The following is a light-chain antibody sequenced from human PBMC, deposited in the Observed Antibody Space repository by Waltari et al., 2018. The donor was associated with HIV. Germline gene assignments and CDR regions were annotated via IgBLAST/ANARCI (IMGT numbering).Light chain of an antibody. CDR2: WTS. J-gene: IGKJ2*01. V-gene: IGKV4-1*01. Sequence: DSVMTQSPDSLAVSLGERATINCKSSQSVFQRPNNQNYLAWYQQKSGQPPKLLIYWTSTRESGVPDRFSGSRSGTDFTLTISSLQAEDVAVYYCQQYLYSPRTFGQGTKLEIK. CDR3: QQYLYSPRT. CDR1: QSVFQRPNNQNY.